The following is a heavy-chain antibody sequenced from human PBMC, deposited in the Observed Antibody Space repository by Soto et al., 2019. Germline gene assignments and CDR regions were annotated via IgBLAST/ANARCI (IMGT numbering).Heavy chain of an antibody. Sequence: GESLKISCKGSGYSFTSYWIGWVRQMPGKGLEWMGIIYPGDSDTIYSPSFQGQVTISADKSISTAYLQWSSLKASDSAMYYCARLVNVVVPAAIGEHNWFDPWGHGTLVTSSS. CDR1: GYSFTSYW. CDR3: ARLVNVVVPAAIGEHNWFDP. J-gene: IGHJ5*02. D-gene: IGHD2-2*02. V-gene: IGHV5-51*01. CDR2: IYPGDSDT.